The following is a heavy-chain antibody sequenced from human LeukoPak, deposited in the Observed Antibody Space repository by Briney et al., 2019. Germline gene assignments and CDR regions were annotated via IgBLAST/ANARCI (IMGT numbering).Heavy chain of an antibody. Sequence: AGGSLRLSCAASGFTFSSDAMSWVRQATGRGLEGVSAISGSGGSTYYADSVKGRFTISRDNSKNTLYLQMNSLRAEDTAVYYCAKDVYSSSWSYFDYWGQGTLVTVSS. J-gene: IGHJ4*02. CDR3: AKDVYSSSWSYFDY. V-gene: IGHV3-23*01. D-gene: IGHD6-13*01. CDR1: GFTFSSDA. CDR2: ISGSGGST.